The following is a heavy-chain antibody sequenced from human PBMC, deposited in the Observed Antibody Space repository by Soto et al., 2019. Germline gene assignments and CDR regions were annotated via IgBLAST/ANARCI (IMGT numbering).Heavy chain of an antibody. Sequence: PSETLSLTCTVSGGSIRDYFWTWIRQPPGKGLEWIGYIYYSGRTNYTPSLKSRVSISVDTSKNHFSLQLRSVTAADTAVYYCARVGGDDFGDSGGFEYWGQGTLVTVSS. CDR1: GGSIRDYF. V-gene: IGHV4-59*01. J-gene: IGHJ4*02. CDR3: ARVGGDDFGDSGGFEY. CDR2: IYYSGRT. D-gene: IGHD4-17*01.